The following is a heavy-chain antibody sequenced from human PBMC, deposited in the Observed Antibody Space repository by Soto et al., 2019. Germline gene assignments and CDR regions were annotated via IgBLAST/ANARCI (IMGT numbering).Heavy chain of an antibody. Sequence: WGSLRLSCEASGFTFISYSMNFFRQAPLKGLEWVSSISSSSSYIYYADSVKGRFTISRDNAKSSLYLQMNSLRAEDTAVYYCASFSGYDWALDYWGQGTLVTVSS. D-gene: IGHD5-12*01. CDR1: GFTFISYS. CDR3: ASFSGYDWALDY. CDR2: ISSSSSYI. J-gene: IGHJ4*02. V-gene: IGHV3-21*01.